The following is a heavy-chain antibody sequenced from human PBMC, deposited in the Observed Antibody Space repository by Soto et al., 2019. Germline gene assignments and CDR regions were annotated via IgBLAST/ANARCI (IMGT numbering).Heavy chain of an antibody. CDR3: ARLGEDIVVVPAASGFDP. J-gene: IGHJ5*02. Sequence: ALTCTVSVGSISSYYWSWIRQPPGKGLEWIGYIYYSGSTNYNPSLKSRVTISVDTSKNQFSLKLSSVTAADTAVYYCARLGEDIVVVPAASGFDPWGQGTLVTVSS. D-gene: IGHD2-2*01. CDR2: IYYSGST. V-gene: IGHV4-59*01. CDR1: VGSISSYY.